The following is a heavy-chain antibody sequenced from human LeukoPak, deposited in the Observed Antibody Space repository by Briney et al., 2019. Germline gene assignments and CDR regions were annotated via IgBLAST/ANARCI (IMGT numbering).Heavy chain of an antibody. CDR2: ISAYNGNT. CDR3: ATHFDSSGYYYVNWFDP. CDR1: GYTFTSYG. D-gene: IGHD3-22*01. Sequence: ASVKVSCKASGYTFTSYGISWVRQAPGQGLEWMGWISAYNGNTNYAQKFQGRVTITADKSTSTAYMELSSLRSEDTAVYYCATHFDSSGYYYVNWFDPWGQGTLVTVSS. J-gene: IGHJ5*02. V-gene: IGHV1-18*01.